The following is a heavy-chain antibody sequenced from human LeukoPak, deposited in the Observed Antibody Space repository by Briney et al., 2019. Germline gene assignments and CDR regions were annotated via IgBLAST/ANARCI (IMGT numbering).Heavy chain of an antibody. V-gene: IGHV3-23*01. CDR1: GFTFSSYA. CDR3: AKYTFDWLRYYFDY. J-gene: IGHJ4*02. D-gene: IGHD3-9*01. CDR2: ISGTTGST. Sequence: PGGSLRLSCAASGFTFSSYAMNWVRQAPGKGLEWVSTISGTTGSTYYADSVRGRFTISRDNSKNTLYLQMNSLRADDTAVYYCAKYTFDWLRYYFDYWGQGTLVTVSS.